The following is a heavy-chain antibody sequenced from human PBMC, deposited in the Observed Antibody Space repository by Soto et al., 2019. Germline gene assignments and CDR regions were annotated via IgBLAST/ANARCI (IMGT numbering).Heavy chain of an antibody. D-gene: IGHD3-10*01. V-gene: IGHV1-69*04. Sequence: QVQLVQSGAEVKRPGSSVKVSCKASGDTFSFYSINWVRQAPGLGLEWMGRVNPILSMSNYAQRFQGRVTMTADKSPTTAYMELSGLRSEDTAMYYCATSYGSGYRAFDYWGQGALVTFSS. J-gene: IGHJ4*02. CDR3: ATSYGSGYRAFDY. CDR1: GDTFSFYS. CDR2: VNPILSMS.